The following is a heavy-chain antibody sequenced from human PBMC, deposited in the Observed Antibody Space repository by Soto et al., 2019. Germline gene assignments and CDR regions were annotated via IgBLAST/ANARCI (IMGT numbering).Heavy chain of an antibody. V-gene: IGHV3-11*01. J-gene: IGHJ6*03. CDR3: ARDRYSGSDAYMDV. CDR2: ISGSSGNI. D-gene: IGHD5-12*01. Sequence: QVQLVESGGGVGKPGGSLRLSCAASGFTCSDYYMSWTRQAPGKGLEWVAYISGSSGNIYYADSVKGRFTISRDNAKNSLYLQTNSLRADDTAVYYCARDRYSGSDAYMDVWGNGTTVTVSS. CDR1: GFTCSDYY.